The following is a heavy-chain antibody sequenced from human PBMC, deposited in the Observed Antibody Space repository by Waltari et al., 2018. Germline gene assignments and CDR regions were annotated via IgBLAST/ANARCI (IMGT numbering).Heavy chain of an antibody. CDR2: VYNNGRT. V-gene: IGHV4-59*02. Sequence: QVQLQESGPGLVKPSETLPLHCTVSDDSVKTHKWGWVRQPPGKGLDWIGYVYNNGRTNYNPSLKSRLTISTDTAKSQVSLQITSVTADDTAVYYCVRGEAGRVREGYFDAWGQGILVTVSS. J-gene: IGHJ5*02. CDR1: DDSVKTHK. CDR3: VRGEAGRVREGYFDA. D-gene: IGHD3-16*01.